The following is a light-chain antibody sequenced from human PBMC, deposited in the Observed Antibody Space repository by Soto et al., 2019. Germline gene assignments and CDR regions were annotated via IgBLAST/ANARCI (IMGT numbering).Light chain of an antibody. CDR2: GAS. Sequence: EILMTQSPATLSVSPGERATLSCRASQSVSSNLAWYQQKPGQAPRLLIYGASTRATGIPARFSGSGSGTDFPPTSSSQPSEDFAVYYCQQYNNWPRTFGQGTQLEIK. J-gene: IGKJ2*01. V-gene: IGKV3-15*01. CDR3: QQYNNWPRT. CDR1: QSVSSN.